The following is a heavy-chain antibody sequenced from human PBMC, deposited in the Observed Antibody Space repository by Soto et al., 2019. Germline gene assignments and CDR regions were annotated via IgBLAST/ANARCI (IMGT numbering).Heavy chain of an antibody. V-gene: IGHV4-4*02. Sequence: KPXESLCLTGPVSGASISSSNWWSWVRQPPGKGLEWIGEIYHSGSTNYNPSLKSRVTISVDKSKNQFSLKLSSVTAADTAVYYCASSYYYDSSGYYPFDYWGQGTLVTVYS. D-gene: IGHD3-22*01. J-gene: IGHJ4*02. CDR2: IYHSGST. CDR1: GASISSSNW. CDR3: ASSYYYDSSGYYPFDY.